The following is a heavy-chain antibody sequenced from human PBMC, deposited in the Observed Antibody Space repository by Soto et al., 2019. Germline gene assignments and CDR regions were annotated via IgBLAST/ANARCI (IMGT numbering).Heavy chain of an antibody. D-gene: IGHD6-13*01. J-gene: IGHJ4*02. CDR2: IYYSGST. Sequence: QVQLEESGPGLVKPSETLSLTCTVSGGSISSYYWSWIRQSPGKGLEWIGYIYYSGSTNYNPSLRSRVTIALDPSKSQFSLKLNSTTAADTAIYDCARHGSCRYYFDYWGQGTLVTVSS. CDR1: GGSISSYY. CDR3: ARHGSCRYYFDY. V-gene: IGHV4-59*08.